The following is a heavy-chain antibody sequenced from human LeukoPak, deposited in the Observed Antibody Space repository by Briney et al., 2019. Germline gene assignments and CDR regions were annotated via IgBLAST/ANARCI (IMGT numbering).Heavy chain of an antibody. CDR2: INPNSGGT. Sequence: ASVKVSCKTFGYTFTGYYIHWVRQAPGQGLEWMGWINPNSGGTSYGQKFQGRVTMTTDTSISTAHMDLSRLRSDDTAVYYCAREYTIGFDYWGQGTLVTVSS. D-gene: IGHD2-2*02. V-gene: IGHV1-2*02. CDR1: GYTFTGYY. J-gene: IGHJ4*02. CDR3: AREYTIGFDY.